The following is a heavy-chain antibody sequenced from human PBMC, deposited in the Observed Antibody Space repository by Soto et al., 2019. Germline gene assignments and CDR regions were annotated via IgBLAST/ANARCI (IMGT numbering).Heavy chain of an antibody. J-gene: IGHJ6*02. Sequence: QVQLVQSGAEVKKPGSSVTVSCKASGGTFSNYAINWVRQAPGQGLEWLGGFIPVFDSTRYAQKFLGRVPITADESTSTAYMELSSLRSEDTAVYYCARALYSSTWSYYYYGMDVWGQGTTVTVSS. CDR3: ARALYSSTWSYYYYGMDV. CDR2: FIPVFDST. CDR1: GGTFSNYA. D-gene: IGHD6-13*01. V-gene: IGHV1-69*01.